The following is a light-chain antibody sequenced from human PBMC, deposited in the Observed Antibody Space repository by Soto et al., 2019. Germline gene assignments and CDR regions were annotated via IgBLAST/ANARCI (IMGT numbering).Light chain of an antibody. CDR1: NSNIGNND. Sequence: QSVLTQPPSVSAAPGQKVSISCSGSNSNIGNNDVCWYQKLPGTAPRLLIYDNGKRPSGIPGRFSGSKSATSATLAITGLQTGDEADYYCATWDGSLQVVVFGSGTKLTVL. CDR2: DNG. V-gene: IGLV1-51*01. J-gene: IGLJ2*01. CDR3: ATWDGSLQVVV.